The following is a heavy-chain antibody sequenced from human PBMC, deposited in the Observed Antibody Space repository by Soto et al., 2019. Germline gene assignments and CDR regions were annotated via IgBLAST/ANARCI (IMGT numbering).Heavy chain of an antibody. V-gene: IGHV3-33*01. CDR3: ARDKISYSSSWYYFDY. J-gene: IGHJ4*02. CDR2: IWYDGSNK. Sequence: GGSLRLSCAASGFTFSSYGMHWVRQAPGKGLEWVAVIWYDGSNKYYADSVKGRFTISRDNSKNTLYLQMNSLRAEDTAVYYCARDKISYSSSWYYFDYWGQGTLVTVSS. CDR1: GFTFSSYG. D-gene: IGHD6-13*01.